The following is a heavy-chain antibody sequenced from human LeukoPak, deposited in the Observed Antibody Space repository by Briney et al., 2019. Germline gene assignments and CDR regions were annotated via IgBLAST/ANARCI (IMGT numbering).Heavy chain of an antibody. J-gene: IGHJ5*02. Sequence: ASVKVSCKASGYTFTSYYIHWVRQAPGQGLEWMGIINPSADSTNYAQKFQGRVTMTRDMSTSTVYMDLSSLTSEDTAVYYCARDNSVEDTAWWFDPWGQGTLVTVSS. CDR3: ARDNSVEDTAWWFDP. CDR1: GYTFTSYY. V-gene: IGHV1-46*01. D-gene: IGHD4-23*01. CDR2: INPSADST.